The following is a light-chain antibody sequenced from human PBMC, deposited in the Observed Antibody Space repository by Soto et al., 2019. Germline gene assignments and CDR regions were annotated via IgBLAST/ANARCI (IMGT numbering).Light chain of an antibody. Sequence: QSVLTQPASVSGSPGQSITISCTGTSSDVGGYNYVSWYQQHPGKAPKPMIYEVSDRPSGISSRFSGSKSGNTASLTISGLQTEDEADYYCSSYTSSSTLFGTGTKVTVL. J-gene: IGLJ1*01. V-gene: IGLV2-14*01. CDR3: SSYTSSSTL. CDR2: EVS. CDR1: SSDVGGYNY.